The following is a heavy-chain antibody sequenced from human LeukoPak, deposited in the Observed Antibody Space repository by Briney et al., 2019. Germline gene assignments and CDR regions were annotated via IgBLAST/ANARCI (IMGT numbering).Heavy chain of an antibody. CDR3: ARPLKYYYGSETHFWFDP. Sequence: GGSLRLSCAASGFTFTTYWMGWVRQAPGKGLEWVANINQDGSEKYYVDSVKGRFTISRDNAKNSLYLQMNSLRAEDAAVYYCARPLKYYYGSETHFWFDPWGQGTLVTVSS. CDR2: INQDGSEK. V-gene: IGHV3-7*01. D-gene: IGHD3-10*01. CDR1: GFTFTTYW. J-gene: IGHJ5*02.